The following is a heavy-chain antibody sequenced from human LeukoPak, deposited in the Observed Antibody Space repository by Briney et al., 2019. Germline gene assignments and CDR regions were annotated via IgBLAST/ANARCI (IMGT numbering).Heavy chain of an antibody. V-gene: IGHV3-48*03. CDR2: ISSSGSTI. CDR1: GFTFSSYE. J-gene: IGHJ4*02. D-gene: IGHD3-10*02. CDR3: AQGRLGYFVNSLGY. Sequence: GGSLRLSCPVSGFTFSSYEMNWVSQAPGKGLEWVSYISSSGSTIYYADSVKGRFTISRDNAKNSLYLQMNSLRAEDTAVYYCAQGRLGYFVNSLGYWGQGTLVTVSS.